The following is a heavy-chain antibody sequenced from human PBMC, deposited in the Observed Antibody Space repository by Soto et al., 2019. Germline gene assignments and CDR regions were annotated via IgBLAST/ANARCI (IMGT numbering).Heavy chain of an antibody. CDR3: ARDGGLRTYYYDSSGYYDGGNWFDP. CDR1: GGTFSSYA. V-gene: IGHV1-2*04. J-gene: IGHJ5*02. CDR2: INPNSGGT. Sequence: ASVKVSCKASGGTFSSYAISWVRQAPGQGLEWMGGINPNSGGTNYAQKFQGWVTMTRDTSISTAYMELSRLRSDDTAVYYCARDGGLRTYYYDSSGYYDGGNWFDPWGQGTLVTVSS. D-gene: IGHD3-22*01.